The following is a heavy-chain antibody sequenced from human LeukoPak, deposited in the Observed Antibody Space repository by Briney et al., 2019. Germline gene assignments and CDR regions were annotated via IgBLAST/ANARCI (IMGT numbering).Heavy chain of an antibody. D-gene: IGHD5-12*01. Sequence: GGSLRLSCAASGFTFSSYAMHWVRQAPGKGLEWVAVIWYDGSNKYYADSVKGRFTISRDNSKNTLYLQMNSLRAEDTAVYYCAREERVATTTIDYWGQGTLVTVSS. CDR2: IWYDGSNK. CDR1: GFTFSSYA. J-gene: IGHJ4*02. V-gene: IGHV3-33*08. CDR3: AREERVATTTIDY.